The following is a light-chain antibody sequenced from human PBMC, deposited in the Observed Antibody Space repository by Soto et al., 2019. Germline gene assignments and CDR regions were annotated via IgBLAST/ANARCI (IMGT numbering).Light chain of an antibody. CDR3: QQWCMLR. J-gene: IGKJ4*01. V-gene: IGKV3-20*02. CDR2: GAS. Sequence: QSPVTLAFSVSVGCTLSWRASQTVSSNFLAWYQEKTGRAPRLLIYGASSRATGIPARFTGSGPGTDCILPISTVEAVGLNLYYGQQWCMLRFGGGTKVDIK. CDR1: QTVSSNF.